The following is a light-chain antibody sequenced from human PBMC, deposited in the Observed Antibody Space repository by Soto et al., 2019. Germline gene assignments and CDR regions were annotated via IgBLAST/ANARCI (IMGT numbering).Light chain of an antibody. V-gene: IGKV3-20*01. Sequence: EIVLTQSPGTLSLSPGERATLSCRASQSVSSSYLAWYQHKPGQAPRLLIYGASSRATGIPDRFSGSGSGTVFTLTISRLEPEDFAVYYCQQYDTSPLTFGGGTKVEIK. CDR1: QSVSSSY. CDR2: GAS. CDR3: QQYDTSPLT. J-gene: IGKJ4*01.